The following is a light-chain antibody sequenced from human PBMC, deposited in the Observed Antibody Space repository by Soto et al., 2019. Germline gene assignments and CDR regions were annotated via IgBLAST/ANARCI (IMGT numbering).Light chain of an antibody. J-gene: IGKJ1*01. CDR1: QSVSSN. CDR2: GAS. Sequence: EIVMTQSPATLSVSPGERATLSCRASQSVSSNLAWYQQKPGQAPRLLIYGASTRATGIPARFSGSGSGTEFTLTISSLQSEDFAVYYGQQYNNWPPLGAFGQGTKVEI. V-gene: IGKV3-15*01. CDR3: QQYNNWPPLGA.